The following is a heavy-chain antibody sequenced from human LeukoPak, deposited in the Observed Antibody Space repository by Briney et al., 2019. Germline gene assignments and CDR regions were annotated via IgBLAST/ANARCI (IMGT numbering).Heavy chain of an antibody. CDR3: ARETYYYGSGSYFPDAFDI. Sequence: SQTLSLTCTVSGGSISSGDYYWSWIRQPPGKGLEWIGYIYYGGSTYYNPSLKSRVAISVDTSKNQFSLKLSSVTAADTAVYYCARETYYYGSGSYFPDAFDIWGQGTMVTVSS. D-gene: IGHD3-10*01. J-gene: IGHJ3*02. CDR1: GGSISSGDYY. V-gene: IGHV4-30-4*01. CDR2: IYYGGST.